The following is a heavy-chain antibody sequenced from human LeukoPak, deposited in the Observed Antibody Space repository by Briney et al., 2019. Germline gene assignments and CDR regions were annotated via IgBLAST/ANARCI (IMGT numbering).Heavy chain of an antibody. J-gene: IGHJ6*03. D-gene: IGHD3-22*01. CDR2: IKQDGSEK. CDR3: ARAPRSSGYYSYCYYMDV. CDR1: GFTFSSYW. V-gene: IGHV3-7*01. Sequence: GGSLRLSCAASGFTFSSYWMSWVRQAPGKGLEWVANIKQDGSEKYYVDSVKGRFTISRDNAKNSLYLQMNSLRAEDTAVYYCARAPRSSGYYSYCYYMDVWGKGTTVTVPS.